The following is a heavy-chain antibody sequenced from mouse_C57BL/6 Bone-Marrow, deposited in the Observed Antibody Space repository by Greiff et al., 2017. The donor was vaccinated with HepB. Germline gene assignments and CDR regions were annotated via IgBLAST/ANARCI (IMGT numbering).Heavy chain of an antibody. CDR1: GYTFTSYW. J-gene: IGHJ2*01. D-gene: IGHD2-1*01. Sequence: QVHVKQPGAELVRPGTSVKLSCKASGYTFTSYWMHWVKQRPGQGLEWIGVIDPSDSYTNYNQKVKGKATLTVDTSSSTAYMQLSSLTSEDSAVYYCAREEGYYGFYYFDYWGQGTTLTVSS. V-gene: IGHV1-59*01. CDR3: AREEGYYGFYYFDY. CDR2: IDPSDSYT.